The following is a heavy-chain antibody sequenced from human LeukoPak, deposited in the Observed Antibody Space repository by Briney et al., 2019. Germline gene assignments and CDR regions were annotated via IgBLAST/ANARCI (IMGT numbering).Heavy chain of an antibody. Sequence: GGSLRLSCAASGFTFSIYGTHWVRQAPGKGLEWVAFIRYDGSNKYYADSVKGRFTISRDNSKNTLYLQMNSLRAEDTAVYYCAKDNDYYGSGSYLDYWGQGTLVTVSS. D-gene: IGHD3-10*01. J-gene: IGHJ4*02. CDR1: GFTFSIYG. V-gene: IGHV3-30*02. CDR3: AKDNDYYGSGSYLDY. CDR2: IRYDGSNK.